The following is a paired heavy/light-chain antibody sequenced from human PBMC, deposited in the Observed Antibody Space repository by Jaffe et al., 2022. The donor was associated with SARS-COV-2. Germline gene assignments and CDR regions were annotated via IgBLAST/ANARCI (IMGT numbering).Light chain of an antibody. CDR1: QSVLYSSNNKNY. Sequence: DIVMTQSPDSLAVSLGERATINCKSSQSVLYSSNNKNYLAWYQQKPGQPPKLLIYWASTRESGVPDRFSGSGSGTDFTLTISSLQAEDVAVYYCQQYYNSPRTFGQGTKLEIK. J-gene: IGKJ2*01. V-gene: IGKV4-1*01. CDR3: QQYYNSPRT. CDR2: WAS.
Heavy chain of an antibody. J-gene: IGHJ1*01. CDR1: GGSISSGSYY. D-gene: IGHD1-26*01. CDR3: ARVGVGAWDAEYFQH. Sequence: QVQLQESGPGLVKPSQTLSLTCTVSGGSISSGSYYWSWIRQPAGKGLEWVGRIYTSGSTSYNPSLKSRITISLDTSKNQFSLKLNSVTAADTAVYYCARVGVGAWDAEYFQHWGQGTLVTVSS. CDR2: IYTSGST. V-gene: IGHV4-61*02.